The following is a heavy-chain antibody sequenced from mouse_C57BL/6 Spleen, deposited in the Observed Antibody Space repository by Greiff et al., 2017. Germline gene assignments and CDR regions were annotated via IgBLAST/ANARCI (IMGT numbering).Heavy chain of an antibody. D-gene: IGHD1-1*01. V-gene: IGHV1-54*01. J-gene: IGHJ1*03. Sequence: VQLQQSGAELVRPGTSVKVSCKASGYAFTNYLIEWVKQRPGQGLEWIGVINPGSGGTNYNEKFKGKATLTADQSSSTSYMQLSRLTSEDSAVYFCARGYYYGSSYWYFDVGGTGTTVTVSS. CDR1: GYAFTNYL. CDR3: ARGYYYGSSYWYFDV. CDR2: INPGSGGT.